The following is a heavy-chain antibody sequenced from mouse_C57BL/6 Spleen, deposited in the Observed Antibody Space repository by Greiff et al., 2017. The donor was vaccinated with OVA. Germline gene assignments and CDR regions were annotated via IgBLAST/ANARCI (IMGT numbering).Heavy chain of an antibody. CDR2: INPGSGGT. CDR1: GYAFTNYL. D-gene: IGHD4-1*01. V-gene: IGHV1-54*01. Sequence: VQLQQSGAELVRPGTSVKVSCKASGYAFTNYLIEWVKQRPGQGLEWIGVINPGSGGTNYNEKFKGKATLTADKSSSTAYMQLSSLTSEDSAVYFCARLGRGFDYWGQGTTLTVSS. J-gene: IGHJ2*01. CDR3: ARLGRGFDY.